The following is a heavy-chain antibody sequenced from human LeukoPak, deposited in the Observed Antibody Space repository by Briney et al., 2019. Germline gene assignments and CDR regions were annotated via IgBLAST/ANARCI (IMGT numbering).Heavy chain of an antibody. V-gene: IGHV3-30*04. CDR2: ISYDGSNK. CDR1: GFTFSSYA. CDR3: ARVGGEGY. D-gene: IGHD3-3*01. J-gene: IGHJ4*02. Sequence: QTGGSLRLSCAASGFTFSSYAMHWVRQAPGKGLEWVAVISYDGSNKYYADSVKGRFTISRDNSKNTLYLQMNSLRAEDTAVYYCARVGGEGYWGQGTLVTVSS.